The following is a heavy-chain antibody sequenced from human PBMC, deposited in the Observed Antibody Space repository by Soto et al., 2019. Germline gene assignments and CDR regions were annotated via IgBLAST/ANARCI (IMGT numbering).Heavy chain of an antibody. CDR2: INHSGST. J-gene: IGHJ6*02. CDR3: ARDPYCSSTSCYYRQTYYYYYGMDV. D-gene: IGHD2-2*01. Sequence: QVQLQQWGAGLLKPSETLSLTCAVYGGSFSGYYWSWIRQPPGKGLEWIGEINHSGSTNYNPSLKSQGTQPVDTTKNKFSLNQSCVTAADTAVYYCARDPYCSSTSCYYRQTYYYYYGMDVWGQGTTVTVSS. V-gene: IGHV4-34*01. CDR1: GGSFSGYY.